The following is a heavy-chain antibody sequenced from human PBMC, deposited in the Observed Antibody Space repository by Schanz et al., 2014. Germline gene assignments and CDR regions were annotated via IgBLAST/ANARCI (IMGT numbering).Heavy chain of an antibody. D-gene: IGHD5-12*01. CDR3: ARAFGGYDPAGALDY. CDR1: GGTFNSYT. CDR2: IVPIAGIT. V-gene: IGHV1-69*02. Sequence: QVQLVQSGAEVKKPGSSMKVSCKASGGTFNSYTINWVRQAPGQGLEWMGRIVPIAGITNYAQRFQGRVTITADKSSDTAYMELSSLRSEDTAVYYCARAFGGYDPAGALDYWGQGTLVTVSS. J-gene: IGHJ4*02.